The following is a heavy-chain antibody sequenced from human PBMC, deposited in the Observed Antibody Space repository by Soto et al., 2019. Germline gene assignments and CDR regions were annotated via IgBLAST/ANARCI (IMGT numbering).Heavy chain of an antibody. Sequence: EVQLLESGGGLVQPGGSLRLSCAASGFTFSSYAMSWVRQAPGKGLEWVSAISGSGGSTYYADSVKGRFTISRDNSKNTLYLQMNSLRAEDTAVYYCARKDYDILTGYYEYYYYYGMDVWGQGTTVTVSS. CDR2: ISGSGGST. V-gene: IGHV3-23*01. CDR3: ARKDYDILTGYYEYYYYYGMDV. D-gene: IGHD3-9*01. J-gene: IGHJ6*02. CDR1: GFTFSSYA.